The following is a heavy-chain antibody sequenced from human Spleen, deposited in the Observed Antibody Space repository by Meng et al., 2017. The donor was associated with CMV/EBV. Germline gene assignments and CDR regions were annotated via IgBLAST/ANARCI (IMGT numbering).Heavy chain of an antibody. Sequence: ASVKVSCKTSGYTFTDYYIHWVRQAPGQGLEWMGWINPNSGVTNYARKFQGRVTVTRDTSITTAYMELSRLRSDDTAVYYCTRGRGDSGWSFQHWGQGTLVTVSS. CDR2: INPNSGVT. J-gene: IGHJ1*01. D-gene: IGHD6-19*01. V-gene: IGHV1-2*02. CDR1: GYTFTDYY. CDR3: TRGRGDSGWSFQH.